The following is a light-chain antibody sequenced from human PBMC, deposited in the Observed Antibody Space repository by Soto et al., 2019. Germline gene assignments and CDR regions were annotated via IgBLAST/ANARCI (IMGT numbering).Light chain of an antibody. J-gene: IGLJ1*01. CDR3: SSYAGSFYV. CDR2: EVS. Sequence: QSALTQPPSASGSPGQSVTISCTGTSNDVGGYNYVSWYQQHPGKAPKLMIYEVSKRPSGVPDRFSGSKSGNTASLTVSGLQAEDEADYYCSSYAGSFYVFGTGTKVTVL. CDR1: SNDVGGYNY. V-gene: IGLV2-8*01.